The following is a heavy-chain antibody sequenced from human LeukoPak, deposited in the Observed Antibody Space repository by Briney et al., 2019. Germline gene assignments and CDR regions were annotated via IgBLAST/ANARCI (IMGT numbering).Heavy chain of an antibody. Sequence: WASVKVSCKASGYTFTSYGISWVRQATGQGLEWMGWMNPNSGNTGYAQKFQGRVTITRNTSISTAYMELSSLRSEDTAVYYCASAPGLDDAFDIWGQGTMVTVSS. CDR1: GYTFTSYG. CDR2: MNPNSGNT. CDR3: ASAPGLDDAFDI. D-gene: IGHD3/OR15-3a*01. J-gene: IGHJ3*02. V-gene: IGHV1-8*03.